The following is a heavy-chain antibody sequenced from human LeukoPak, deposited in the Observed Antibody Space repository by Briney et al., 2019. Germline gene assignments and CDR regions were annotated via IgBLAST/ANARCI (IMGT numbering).Heavy chain of an antibody. CDR1: GFTVSSNY. V-gene: IGHV3-53*01. D-gene: IGHD4-17*01. Sequence: GGSLRLSRSPSGFTVSSNYMRWVRPAPRRRVEWVSVIYSGGSTYYADSVKGRFTISRDNSKNTLYLQMNSLRAEDTAVYYCARDPSYGDYVYFDYWGQGTLVTVSS. J-gene: IGHJ4*02. CDR2: IYSGGST. CDR3: ARDPSYGDYVYFDY.